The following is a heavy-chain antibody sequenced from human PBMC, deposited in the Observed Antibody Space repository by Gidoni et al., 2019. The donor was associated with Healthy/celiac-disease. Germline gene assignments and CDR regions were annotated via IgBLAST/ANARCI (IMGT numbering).Heavy chain of an antibody. Sequence: EVQLLESGGGLVQPGGSLRLSCAASGFTFSSYAMSWVRQAPGKGLGWVPAISGSGGSTYYADSGKSRFTISRDNSKNTLYLQMNSLRAEDTAVDYCAKDHAVYCSSTSCFPYYFDYWGQGTLVTVSS. CDR2: ISGSGGST. V-gene: IGHV3-23*01. CDR3: AKDHAVYCSSTSCFPYYFDY. J-gene: IGHJ4*02. D-gene: IGHD2-2*01. CDR1: GFTFSSYA.